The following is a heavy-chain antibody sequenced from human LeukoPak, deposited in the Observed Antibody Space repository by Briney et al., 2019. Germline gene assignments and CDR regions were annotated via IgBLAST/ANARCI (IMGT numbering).Heavy chain of an antibody. CDR3: ARPGITAFDI. V-gene: IGHV3-48*01. CDR1: GFTLSSHN. J-gene: IGHJ3*02. D-gene: IGHD3-10*01. CDR2: ISSSGSIT. Sequence: GGSLRLSCAASGFTLSSHNINWVRQAPGKGLEWVSHISSSGSITYYGDSVKGRITISRDNAKNSVSLYMNSLRAEDSAVYYCARPGITAFDIWGQGTMVTVSS.